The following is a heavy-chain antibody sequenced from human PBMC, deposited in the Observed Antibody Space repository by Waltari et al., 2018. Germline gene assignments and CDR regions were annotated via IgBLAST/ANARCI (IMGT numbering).Heavy chain of an antibody. CDR2: INPNSGGT. CDR1: GYTFTGYY. D-gene: IGHD6-6*01. J-gene: IGHJ4*02. Sequence: QVQLVQSGAEVKKPGASVKVSCKASGYTFTGYYMHWVRQAPGQGLEWMGWINPNSGGTNDAQKFQGRVTMTRDTSISTAYMELSRLRSDDTAVYCCARLGGSSAFDYWGQGTLVTVSS. V-gene: IGHV1-2*02. CDR3: ARLGGSSAFDY.